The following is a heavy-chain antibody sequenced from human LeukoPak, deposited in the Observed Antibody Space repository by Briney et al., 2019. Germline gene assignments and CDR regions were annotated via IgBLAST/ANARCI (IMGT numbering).Heavy chain of an antibody. D-gene: IGHD4-17*01. CDR1: GFTFSSYA. CDR3: VKFDYGDY. Sequence: PGGSLRLSCSASGFTFSSYAMHWVRQAPGKGLEYVSLISSNGGSTYYADSVKGRFTISRDNSKNTLYLQMSSLRAEDTAVYYCVKFDYGDYWGQGTLVTVSS. V-gene: IGHV3-64D*09. CDR2: ISSNGGST. J-gene: IGHJ4*02.